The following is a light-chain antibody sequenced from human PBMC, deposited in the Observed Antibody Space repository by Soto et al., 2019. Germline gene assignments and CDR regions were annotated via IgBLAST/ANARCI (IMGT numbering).Light chain of an antibody. CDR3: QNWGNGINWV. V-gene: IGLV4-69*01. J-gene: IGLJ3*02. Sequence: QLVLTQAPSASASLGASVKLTCTLSSGHTSYAIAWHQQQPEKGPRYLMKLNSDGSHSKGDGIPDRFSGSSSGAERYLTISSPQSEDEADYYCQNWGNGINWVFGGGTKLTVL. CDR2: LNSDGSH. CDR1: SGHTSYA.